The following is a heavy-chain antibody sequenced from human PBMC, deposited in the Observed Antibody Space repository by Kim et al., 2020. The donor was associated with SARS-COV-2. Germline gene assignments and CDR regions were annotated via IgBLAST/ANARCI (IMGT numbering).Heavy chain of an antibody. Sequence: SETLSLTCAVSDYSISTANWWVWIRQPPGKGLEWIGYIYYSGITYYNPSLKSRVTMSVDTSKNQFSLMLSSVTAVDTAVYYCARLIPPAWFDLWGQGTLVTVSS. D-gene: IGHD2-15*01. J-gene: IGHJ5*02. CDR2: IYYSGIT. V-gene: IGHV4-28*01. CDR3: ARLIPPAWFDL. CDR1: DYSISTANW.